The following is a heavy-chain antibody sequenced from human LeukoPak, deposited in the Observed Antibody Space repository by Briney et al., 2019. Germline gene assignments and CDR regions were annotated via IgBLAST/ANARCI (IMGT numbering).Heavy chain of an antibody. CDR2: INPNSGDT. J-gene: IGHJ3*02. CDR1: GYTFTDYY. V-gene: IGHV1-2*02. Sequence: ASVKVSCKASGYTFTDYYMHWVRQAPGQGLEWMAWINPNSGDTNYAQKFQGRVTMTRDTSISTAYMELSRLRSDDTAVYYCASKWVTYYYNSSAYHYPTDVFDIWGQGTMVTVSS. D-gene: IGHD3-22*01. CDR3: ASKWVTYYYNSSAYHYPTDVFDI.